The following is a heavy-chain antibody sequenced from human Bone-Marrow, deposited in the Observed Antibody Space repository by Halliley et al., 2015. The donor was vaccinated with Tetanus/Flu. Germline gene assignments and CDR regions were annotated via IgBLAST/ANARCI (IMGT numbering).Heavy chain of an antibody. V-gene: IGHV1-18*01. J-gene: IGHJ4*02. Sequence: WITAHNGNTNYAQRLQGRVTMTTDPSTTTAYMELGSLRSDDTAVYYCAKSALGGIIECYSDYWGQGTLVTVSS. CDR2: ITAHNGNT. CDR3: AKSALGGIIECYSDY. D-gene: IGHD3-16*02.